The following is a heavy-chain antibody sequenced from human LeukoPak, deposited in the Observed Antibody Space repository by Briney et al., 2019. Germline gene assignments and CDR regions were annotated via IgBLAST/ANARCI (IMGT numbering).Heavy chain of an antibody. J-gene: IGHJ4*02. V-gene: IGHV1-18*01. Sequence: GASVKVSCKASGYPFTSYGIGWVRQAPGQGLEWMGWISGYNGNTNYAQKLQGRVTMTTDTSTSTAYMELRSLRSDDTAVYYCARSSALVVPAAIYWGQGTLVTVSS. CDR3: ARSSALVVPAAIY. D-gene: IGHD2-2*01. CDR1: GYPFTSYG. CDR2: ISGYNGNT.